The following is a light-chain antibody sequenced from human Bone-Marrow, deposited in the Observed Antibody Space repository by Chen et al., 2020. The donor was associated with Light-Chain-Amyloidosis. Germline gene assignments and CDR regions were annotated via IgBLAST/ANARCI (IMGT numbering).Light chain of an antibody. CDR1: NIGSTS. Sequence: SYVLTQPSSVSVAPGQTATIACGGNNIGSTSVHWYQQTPGQVPLLVVYDDSDRPSGIPERLSGSNSGNTATLTISRVEAGDEADYCCQVWDRSSDRPVFGGGTKLTVL. V-gene: IGLV3-21*02. CDR3: QVWDRSSDRPV. CDR2: DDS. J-gene: IGLJ3*02.